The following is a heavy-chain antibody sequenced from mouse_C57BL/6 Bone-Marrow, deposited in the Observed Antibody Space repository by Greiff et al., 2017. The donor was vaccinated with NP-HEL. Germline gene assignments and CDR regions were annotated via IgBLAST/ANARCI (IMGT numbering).Heavy chain of an antibody. J-gene: IGHJ4*01. D-gene: IGHD1-1*02. CDR2: ISDGGSYT. CDR1: GFTFSSYA. CDR3: ARRVGYAMDY. V-gene: IGHV5-4*03. Sequence: EVKLVESGGGLVKPGGSLKLSCAASGFTFSSYAMSWVRQTPEKRLEWVATISDGGSYTYYPDNVKGRFTISRDNAKNNLYLQMSHLKSEDTAMYYCARRVGYAMDYWGQGTSVTVSS.